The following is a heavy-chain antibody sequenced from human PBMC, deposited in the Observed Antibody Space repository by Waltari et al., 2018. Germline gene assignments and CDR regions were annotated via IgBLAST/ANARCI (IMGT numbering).Heavy chain of an antibody. CDR3: ARAPYYYDSSGYFVDY. V-gene: IGHV4-30-4*08. CDR1: GGSISSGDYY. CDR2: IYYSGST. D-gene: IGHD3-22*01. J-gene: IGHJ4*02. Sequence: QVQLQESGPGLVKPSQPLSLTCTVSGGSISSGDYYWSWIRQPPGKGPEWIGYIYYSGSTYYNPALKSRVTISVDTSKNQVSLKLSSVTAADTAVYYCARAPYYYDSSGYFVDYWGQGTLVTVSS.